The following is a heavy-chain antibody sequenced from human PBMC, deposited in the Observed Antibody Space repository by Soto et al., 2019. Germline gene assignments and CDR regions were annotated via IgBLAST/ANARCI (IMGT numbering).Heavy chain of an antibody. CDR1: GINFRSFA. CDR3: AQRALGFGEFGRGY. V-gene: IGHV3-23*01. D-gene: IGHD3-10*01. Sequence: EVHLSESGGGVTQPGGSLRLSCADPGINFRSFAMSWVRQAPGKGLQWVASISNNADATYYADSVKGRFHISRDNSKKTVFLEMNSLRVEDTAVYYCAQRALGFGEFGRGYWGQGALVTVSS. CDR2: ISNNADAT. J-gene: IGHJ4*02.